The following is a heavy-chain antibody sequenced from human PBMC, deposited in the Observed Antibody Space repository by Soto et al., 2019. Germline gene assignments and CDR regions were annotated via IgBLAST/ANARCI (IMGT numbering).Heavy chain of an antibody. CDR2: ISWNSGSI. V-gene: IGHV3-9*01. J-gene: IGHJ4*02. Sequence: GGSLRLSCAASGFPFADYAMHWVRQAPGKGLEWVSGISWNSGSIGYADSVKGRFTISRDNAKNSLYLQMNSLRAEDTALYYCAKVVAGQYYFDYWGQGTLVTVSS. CDR1: GFPFADYA. D-gene: IGHD6-19*01. CDR3: AKVVAGQYYFDY.